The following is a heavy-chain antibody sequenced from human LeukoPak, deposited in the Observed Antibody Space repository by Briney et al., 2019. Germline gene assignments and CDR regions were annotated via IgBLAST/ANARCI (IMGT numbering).Heavy chain of an antibody. D-gene: IGHD2-2*01. CDR3: AKGPVVPIATYFFDF. Sequence: GGSLRLSCAASGFTFSSYAMTWVRQAPGKGLEWVSAVSGSGDTTYYADSVQGRFSTSRDNSKNTLYVQMNSLSPEDTAIYYCAKGPVVPIATYFFDFWGPGTLVIVSS. V-gene: IGHV3-23*01. CDR1: GFTFSSYA. CDR2: VSGSGDTT. J-gene: IGHJ4*02.